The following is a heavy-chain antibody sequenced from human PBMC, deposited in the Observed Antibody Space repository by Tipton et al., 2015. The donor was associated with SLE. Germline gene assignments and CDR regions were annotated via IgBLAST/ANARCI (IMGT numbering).Heavy chain of an antibody. CDR3: ARGHSSSWSFDY. Sequence: TLSLTCTVSGYSISSGYYWGWSRQPPRKGLEWIGSIYHSGSTYYNPSLKSRVTISVDTSKNQFSLKLSSVTAADTAVYYCARGHSSSWSFDYWGQGTLVTVSS. J-gene: IGHJ4*02. D-gene: IGHD6-13*01. CDR1: GYSISSGYY. V-gene: IGHV4-38-2*02. CDR2: IYHSGST.